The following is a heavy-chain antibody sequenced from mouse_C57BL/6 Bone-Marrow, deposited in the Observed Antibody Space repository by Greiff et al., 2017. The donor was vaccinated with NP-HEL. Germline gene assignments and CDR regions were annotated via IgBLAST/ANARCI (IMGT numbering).Heavy chain of an antibody. J-gene: IGHJ2*01. CDR1: GYTFTSYL. CDR2: IDPNSGGT. D-gene: IGHD1-1*01. Sequence: VQLVESGAELVKPGASVKLSCKASGYTFTSYLMHWVKQRPGRGLEWIGRIDPNSGGTKYNEKFKSKATLTVDKPSSTAYMQLNSLTSEDSAVYYCARYYDGSSSFDYWGQGTTLTVSS. CDR3: ARYYDGSSSFDY. V-gene: IGHV1-72*01.